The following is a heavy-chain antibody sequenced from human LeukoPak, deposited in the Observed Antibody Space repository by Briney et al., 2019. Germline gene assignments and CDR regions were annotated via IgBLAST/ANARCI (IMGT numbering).Heavy chain of an antibody. CDR2: IKQDGSEK. D-gene: IGHD6-19*01. Sequence: GGSLRLSCAASGFTFSSYWMSWVRQAPGKGLEWVANIKQDGSEKYYVDSVKGRFTISRGNAKNSLYLQMNSLRAEDTAVYYCARVPYSSGWYHYYYGMDVWGQGTTVTVSS. V-gene: IGHV3-7*03. J-gene: IGHJ6*02. CDR3: ARVPYSSGWYHYYYGMDV. CDR1: GFTFSSYW.